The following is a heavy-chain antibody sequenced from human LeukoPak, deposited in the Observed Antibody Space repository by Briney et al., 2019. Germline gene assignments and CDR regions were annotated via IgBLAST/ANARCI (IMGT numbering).Heavy chain of an antibody. V-gene: IGHV3-48*04. Sequence: GGSLRLSCAASGFTFSSHSMNWVRQAPGKGLEWVSYISSSGSTIYYADSVKGRFTISRDNAKNSVYLQMNSLRAEDTAVYYCARGGGSGSYYSIDYWGQGTLVTVSS. CDR1: GFTFSSHS. D-gene: IGHD3-10*01. J-gene: IGHJ4*02. CDR2: ISSSGSTI. CDR3: ARGGGSGSYYSIDY.